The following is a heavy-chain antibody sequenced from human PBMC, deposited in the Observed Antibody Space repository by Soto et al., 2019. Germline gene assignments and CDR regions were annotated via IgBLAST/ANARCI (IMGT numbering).Heavy chain of an antibody. V-gene: IGHV3-66*01. CDR1: GFTVSSNY. CDR2: IYSGGST. Sequence: GGSLRLSCAASGFTVSSNYMSWVRQAPGKGLEWVSVIYSGGSTYYADSVKGRFTISRDNSKNTLYLQMNSLRAEDTAVYYCARGLSPLSRYMDVWGKGTTVTVSS. CDR3: ARGLSPLSRYMDV. J-gene: IGHJ6*03.